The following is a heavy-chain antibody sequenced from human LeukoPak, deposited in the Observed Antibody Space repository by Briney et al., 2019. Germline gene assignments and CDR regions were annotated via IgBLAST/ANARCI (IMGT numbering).Heavy chain of an antibody. CDR2: IKQDGSEK. CDR3: ARKNGLDY. V-gene: IGHV3-7*01. CDR1: GFTFDDDG. J-gene: IGHJ4*02. Sequence: GGSLRLSCAACGFTFDDDGMSWVRQGPGKGLEWVANIKQDGSEKYYVDSVKGRFTISRDNAKNSLYLQMNSLRAEDTAVYYCARKNGLDYWGQGTLVTVSS.